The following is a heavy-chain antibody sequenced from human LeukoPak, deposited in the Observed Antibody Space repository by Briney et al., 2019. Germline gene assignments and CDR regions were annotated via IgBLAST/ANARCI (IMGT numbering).Heavy chain of an antibody. Sequence: SETLSLTCTVSGGSISSYYWSWIRQPPGKGLEWIGYIYYSGSTNYNPSLKSRVTISVDTSKNQFSLKLSSVTAADTAVYYCARNLRFLEWYLDYWGQGTLVTVSS. CDR1: GGSISSYY. D-gene: IGHD3-3*01. CDR2: IYYSGST. CDR3: ARNLRFLEWYLDY. J-gene: IGHJ4*02. V-gene: IGHV4-59*01.